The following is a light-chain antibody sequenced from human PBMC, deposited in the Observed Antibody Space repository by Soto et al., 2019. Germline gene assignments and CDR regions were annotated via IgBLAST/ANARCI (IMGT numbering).Light chain of an antibody. CDR2: GAS. CDR3: QQYNNWPPHT. J-gene: IGKJ2*01. Sequence: EIVMTQSPATLSVSPGERATLSCRASQSVSSNLAWYQQKPGQAPRLLIYGASTRATGIPARFSGSGSGTEFTLNNSSLQSEDFAVYYCQQYNNWPPHTFGQGTKLEIK. CDR1: QSVSSN. V-gene: IGKV3-15*01.